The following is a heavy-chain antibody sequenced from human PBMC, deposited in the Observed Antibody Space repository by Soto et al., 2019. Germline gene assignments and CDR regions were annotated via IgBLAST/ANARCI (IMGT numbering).Heavy chain of an antibody. D-gene: IGHD3-16*01. CDR3: ARLRRDWGDAFDL. J-gene: IGHJ3*01. V-gene: IGHV1-69*01. CDR2: IIPVFDKA. Sequence: QVQLVQSGADVKKPGSSVKVSCKTSGGPFGSSAISWVRQAPAQGLEWMGEIIPVFDKANYAQNFQGRLTITADEPTGTVFMPLSSLRSDDTAVYFCARLRRDWGDAFDLWGLGTFVTVSS. CDR1: GGPFGSSA.